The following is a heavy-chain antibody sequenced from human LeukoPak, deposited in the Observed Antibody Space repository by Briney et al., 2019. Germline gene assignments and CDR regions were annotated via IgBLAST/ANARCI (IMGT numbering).Heavy chain of an antibody. CDR2: IKQEESEK. CDR1: RFTFSSYW. Sequence: GGSLRLSCAASRFTFSSYWMSWVRKAPGKGLEGVANIKQEESEKYYVDPVKGRFTISRDNAKNSLYLQMNSLRAEDTAVYYCARDQGGIVVVPAAIDYWGQGTLVTVSS. D-gene: IGHD2-2*01. CDR3: ARDQGGIVVVPAAIDY. J-gene: IGHJ4*02. V-gene: IGHV3-7*03.